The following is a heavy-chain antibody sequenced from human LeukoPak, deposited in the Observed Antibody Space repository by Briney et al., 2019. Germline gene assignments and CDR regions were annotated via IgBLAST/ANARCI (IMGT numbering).Heavy chain of an antibody. J-gene: IGHJ4*02. CDR2: IYHSGST. CDR1: GGSISSSNW. V-gene: IGHV4-4*02. CDR3: ARESTMVRGVIDY. D-gene: IGHD3-10*01. Sequence: SGTLSLTCAVSGGSISSSNWWSWVRQPPGKGLEWIGEIYHSGSTSYNPSLKSRVTISVDKSKNQFSLKLSSVTAADTAVYYCARESTMVRGVIDYWGQGTLVTVSS.